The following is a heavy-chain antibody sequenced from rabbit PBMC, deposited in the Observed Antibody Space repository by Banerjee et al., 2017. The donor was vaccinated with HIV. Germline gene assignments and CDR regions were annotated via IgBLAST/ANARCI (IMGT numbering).Heavy chain of an antibody. CDR3: ARGSDWGDDL. D-gene: IGHD4-1*01. Sequence: QEQLEESGGDLVKPEGSLTLTCTASGFSFSSSYWIYWVRQAPGKGLELIACIYTNGGSTWYASCVNGRFTISRSTSLNTVNLKMTSLTAADTATYFCARGSDWGDDLWGPGTLVTVS. CDR2: IYTNGGST. CDR1: GFSFSSSYW. V-gene: IGHV1S43*01. J-gene: IGHJ4*01.